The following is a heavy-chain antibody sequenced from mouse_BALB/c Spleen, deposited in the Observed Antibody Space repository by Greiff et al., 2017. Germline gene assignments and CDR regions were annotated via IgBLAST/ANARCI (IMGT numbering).Heavy chain of an antibody. CDR2: INPNNGGT. V-gene: IGHV1-18*01. CDR1: GYTFTDYN. D-gene: IGHD2-4*01. CDR3: ARSTMITTYIDY. Sequence: VQLQQSGPELVKPGASVKIPCKASGYTFTDYNMDWVKQSHGKSLEWIGDINPNNGGTIYNQKFKGKATLTVDKSSSTAYMELRSLTSEDTAVYYCARSTMITTYIDYWGQGTTLTDSS. J-gene: IGHJ2*01.